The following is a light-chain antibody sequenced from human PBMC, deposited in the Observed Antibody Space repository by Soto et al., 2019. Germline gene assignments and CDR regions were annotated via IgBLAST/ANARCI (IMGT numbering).Light chain of an antibody. CDR3: QHRSNWPLT. Sequence: EIVLTQSPATLSLTPGEIATLSCRASQSVSSYLAFYQPKPGQAPRLLIYDASNRATGIPARFSGSGSGTDFTLTISSLEPEDFAVYYCQHRSNWPLTFGGGTKGDIK. CDR2: DAS. J-gene: IGKJ4*01. V-gene: IGKV3-11*01. CDR1: QSVSSY.